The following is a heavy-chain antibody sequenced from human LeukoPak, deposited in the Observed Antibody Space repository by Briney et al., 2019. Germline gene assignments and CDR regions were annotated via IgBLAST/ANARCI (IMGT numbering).Heavy chain of an antibody. J-gene: IGHJ6*03. CDR2: INHSGST. CDR3: ARNTYYYGSGSYYYYYYMDV. CDR1: GGSFSGYY. V-gene: IGHV4-34*01. D-gene: IGHD3-10*01. Sequence: PSETLSLTYAVYGGSFSGYYWSWIRQPPGKGLEWIGEINHSGSTNYNPSLKSRVTTSVDTSKSQFSLKLSSVTAADTATYYCARNTYYYGSGSYYYYYYMDVWGKGTTVTVSS.